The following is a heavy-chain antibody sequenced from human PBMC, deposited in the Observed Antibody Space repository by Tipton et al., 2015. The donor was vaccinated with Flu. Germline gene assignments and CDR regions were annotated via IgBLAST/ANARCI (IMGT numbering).Heavy chain of an antibody. CDR2: ISWNSGSI. Sequence: SLRLSCAASGFTFDDYAMHWVRQAPGKGLEWVSGISWNSGSIGYADSVKGRFTISRDNAKNSLYPQMNSLRAEDTALYYCAKVGGQHDAFDIWGQGTMVTVSS. D-gene: IGHD3-16*01. V-gene: IGHV3-9*01. CDR3: AKVGGQHDAFDI. J-gene: IGHJ3*02. CDR1: GFTFDDYA.